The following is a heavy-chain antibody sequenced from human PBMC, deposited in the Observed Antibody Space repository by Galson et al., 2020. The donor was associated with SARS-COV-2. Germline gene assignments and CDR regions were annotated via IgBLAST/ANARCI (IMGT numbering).Heavy chain of an antibody. Sequence: GESLKISCAASGFTFSSYGMHWVRQAPGKGLEWVAFIRYDGSNKYYADSVKGRFTISRDNSKNTLYLQMNSLRAEDTAVYYCAKDLEDCSSTSCYGGDYWGQGTLVTVSS. D-gene: IGHD2-2*01. CDR1: GFTFSSYG. CDR2: IRYDGSNK. V-gene: IGHV3-30*02. CDR3: AKDLEDCSSTSCYGGDY. J-gene: IGHJ4*02.